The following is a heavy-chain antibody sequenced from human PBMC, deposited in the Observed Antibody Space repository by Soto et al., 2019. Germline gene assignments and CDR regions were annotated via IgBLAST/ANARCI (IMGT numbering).Heavy chain of an antibody. Sequence: GGSLRLSCAASGFTFSSYAMHWVRQAPGKGLEWVAVISYDGSNKYYADSVKGRFIISRDNSKNTLYLQMNILRAEDTAVYYCARDGGEIAWAVVVVAATYYYYGMDVWGQGTTVTVSS. J-gene: IGHJ6*02. CDR3: ARDGGEIAWAVVVVAATYYYYGMDV. D-gene: IGHD2-15*01. CDR1: GFTFSSYA. CDR2: ISYDGSNK. V-gene: IGHV3-30-3*01.